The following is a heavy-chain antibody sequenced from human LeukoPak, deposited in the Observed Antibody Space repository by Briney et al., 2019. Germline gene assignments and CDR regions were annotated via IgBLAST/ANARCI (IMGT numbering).Heavy chain of an antibody. J-gene: IGHJ3*02. CDR3: ARDQGDIVVVVAATYAFDI. CDR2: ISSSSSYI. V-gene: IGHV3-21*01. Sequence: GGSLRLSCAASGFTFSSYAMSWVRQAPGKGLEWVSSISSSSSYIYYADSVKGRFTISRDNAKNSLYLQMNSLRAEDTAVYYCARDQGDIVVVVAATYAFDIWGQGTMVTVSS. CDR1: GFTFSSYA. D-gene: IGHD2-15*01.